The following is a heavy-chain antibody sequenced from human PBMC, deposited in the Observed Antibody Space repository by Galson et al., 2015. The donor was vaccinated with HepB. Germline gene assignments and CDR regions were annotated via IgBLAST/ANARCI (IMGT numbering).Heavy chain of an antibody. J-gene: IGHJ4*02. CDR2: IYPGDSDT. CDR1: GYTFTSYG. Sequence: QSGAEVTKPGESLKISCKASGYTFTSYGISWVRQAPGQGLEWMGIIYPGDSDTRYSPSFQGQVTISADKSISTAYLQWSSLKASDTAMYYCARHWGTVTTHFDYWGQGTLVTVSS. V-gene: IGHV5-51*01. D-gene: IGHD4-17*01. CDR3: ARHWGTVTTHFDY.